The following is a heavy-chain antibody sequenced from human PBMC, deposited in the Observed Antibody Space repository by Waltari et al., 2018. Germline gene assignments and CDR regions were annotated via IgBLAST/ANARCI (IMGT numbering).Heavy chain of an antibody. CDR1: GGSISSYY. V-gene: IGHV4-59*12. J-gene: IGHJ4*02. D-gene: IGHD2-2*01. CDR2: IYYSGST. CDR3: ARAGNIVVVPAARRRSYYFDY. Sequence: QVQLQESGPGLVKPSETLSLTCTVSGGSISSYYWSWIRQPPGKGLEWIGYIYYSGSTHYNPSLKSRVTISVDTSKNQFSLKLSSVTAADTAVYYCARAGNIVVVPAARRRSYYFDYWGQGTLVTVSS.